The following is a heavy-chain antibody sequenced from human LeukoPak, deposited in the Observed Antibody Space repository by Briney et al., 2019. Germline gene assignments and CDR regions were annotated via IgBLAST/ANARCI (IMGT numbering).Heavy chain of an antibody. J-gene: IGHJ6*02. Sequence: GGSLRLSCSASGFPFSSYAMHWVRQAPGKGLEYVSAISDSGGSTYYADSVKGRFTISRDNSKNTLYLQMSSLRSEDTAVYFCVRGYSFGPYGMDVWGQGTTVTVSS. CDR3: VRGYSFGPYGMDV. CDR1: GFPFSSYA. V-gene: IGHV3-64D*09. D-gene: IGHD2-15*01. CDR2: ISDSGGST.